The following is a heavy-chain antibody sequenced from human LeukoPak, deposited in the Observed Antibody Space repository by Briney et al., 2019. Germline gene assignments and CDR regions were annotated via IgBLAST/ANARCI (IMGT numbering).Heavy chain of an antibody. CDR1: GFTFRNFG. CDR2: ISGGGGST. CDR3: AKGGKWDVTPFDY. Sequence: PGGSLRLSCVVSGFTFRNFGMNWVRQAPGKGLEWVSTISGGGGSTYYADSEKGRFTISRDNSKNTLYLQVNSLRAEDTAVYYCAKGGKWDVTPFDYWGQGTLVTVSS. V-gene: IGHV3-23*01. D-gene: IGHD1-26*01. J-gene: IGHJ4*02.